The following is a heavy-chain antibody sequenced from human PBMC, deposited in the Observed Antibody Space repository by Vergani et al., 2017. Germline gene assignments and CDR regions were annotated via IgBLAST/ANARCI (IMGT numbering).Heavy chain of an antibody. CDR1: GFSFGDYA. CDR2: IWYDGSNK. Sequence: VQLVESGGGLVPPGRSLRLSCAASGFSFGDYAMTWVRQAPGKGLEWVAVIWYDGSNKYYADSVKGRFTISRDNSKNTLYLQINSLRAEDTAVYYCAGEPAPRRYCYNMDCWGKGTTVTVSS. J-gene: IGHJ6*03. CDR3: AGEPAPRRYCYNMDC. V-gene: IGHV3-30*04.